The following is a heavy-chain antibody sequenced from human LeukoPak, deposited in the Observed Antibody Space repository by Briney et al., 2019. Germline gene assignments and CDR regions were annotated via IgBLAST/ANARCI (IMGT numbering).Heavy chain of an antibody. J-gene: IGHJ6*02. CDR1: GYTFTSYG. D-gene: IGHD1-14*01. CDR3: ARDTPPEPNLYGMDV. CDR2: ISAYNGNT. V-gene: IGHV1-18*01. Sequence: ASVKVSCKASGYTFTSYGISWVRQAPGQGLEWMGWISAYNGNTNYAQKLQGRVTMTTDTSTNTAYMELRSLRSDDTAVYYCARDTPPEPNLYGMDVWGQGTTVTVSS.